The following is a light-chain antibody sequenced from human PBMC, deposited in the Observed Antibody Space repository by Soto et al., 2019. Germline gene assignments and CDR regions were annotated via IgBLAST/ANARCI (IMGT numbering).Light chain of an antibody. Sequence: IVMTQSPASLDVSLGERATINCKSSQSVLYDSNNQNYLAWYQQRPGQPPKLLIYRASTRESGVPDRFSGSGSGTDFTLTVRSLQPEDVAIYYCQQYYSAPWTFGPGTQVHIK. CDR3: QQYYSAPWT. J-gene: IGKJ3*01. CDR2: RAS. V-gene: IGKV4-1*01. CDR1: QSVLYDSNNQNY.